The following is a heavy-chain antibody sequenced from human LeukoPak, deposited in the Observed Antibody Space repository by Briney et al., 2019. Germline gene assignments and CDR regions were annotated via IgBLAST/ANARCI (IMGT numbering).Heavy chain of an antibody. CDR1: GYTFTGYY. Sequence: GASVKVSCKASGYTFTGYYMHWVRQAPGQGLEWMGWINPNSGGTNYAQKFQGRVTMTRDTSISTAHMELSRLRSDDTAVYYCARGYGDRGRVLHPFSQPTDYWGQGTLVTVSS. D-gene: IGHD5-18*01. V-gene: IGHV1-2*02. J-gene: IGHJ4*02. CDR2: INPNSGGT. CDR3: ARGYGDRGRVLHPFSQPTDY.